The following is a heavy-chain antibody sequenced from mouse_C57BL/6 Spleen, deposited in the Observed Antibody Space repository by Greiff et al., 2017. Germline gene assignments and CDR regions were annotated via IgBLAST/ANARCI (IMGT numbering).Heavy chain of an antibody. V-gene: IGHV6-3*01. CDR3: TEDSRGYFDY. J-gene: IGHJ2*01. Sequence: DVKLVESGGGLVQPGGSMKLSCVASGFTFSNYWMNWVRQSPEKGLEWVAQIRLKSDNYATHYAESVKGRFTISRDDSKSSVYLQMNNLRAEDTGIYYCTEDSRGYFDYWGQGTTLTVSS. CDR1: GFTFSNYW. CDR2: IRLKSDNYAT.